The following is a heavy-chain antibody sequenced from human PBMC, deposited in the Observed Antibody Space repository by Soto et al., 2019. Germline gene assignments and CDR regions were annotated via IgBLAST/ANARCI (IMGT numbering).Heavy chain of an antibody. CDR1: GFTFRDHA. Sequence: EAQLLASGGGLVRPGESLRLSCVGSGFTFRDHAMRWVRQAPGRGLEWVSAISANGASIQHADSVKGRFSVSRDNAKNTVYLQMDNLRTEDSDVYYCAKDRYYDTPGWFDPWGQGSRVIVSS. D-gene: IGHD3-22*01. J-gene: IGHJ5*02. CDR3: AKDRYYDTPGWFDP. CDR2: ISANGASI. V-gene: IGHV3-23*01.